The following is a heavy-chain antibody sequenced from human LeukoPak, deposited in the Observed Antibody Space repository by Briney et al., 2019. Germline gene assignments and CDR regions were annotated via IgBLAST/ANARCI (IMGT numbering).Heavy chain of an antibody. CDR2: IYYSGST. CDR3: ARVIPSTVTTSYWFDP. V-gene: IGHV4-31*03. CDR1: GGSISSGGYY. J-gene: IGHJ5*02. D-gene: IGHD4-17*01. Sequence: SSETLSLTCTVSGGSISSGGYYWSWIRQHPGKGLEWIGYIYYSGSTYYNPSLKSRVTISVDTSKNQFSLKLSSVTAADTAVYYCARVIPSTVTTSYWFDPWGQGTLVTVSS.